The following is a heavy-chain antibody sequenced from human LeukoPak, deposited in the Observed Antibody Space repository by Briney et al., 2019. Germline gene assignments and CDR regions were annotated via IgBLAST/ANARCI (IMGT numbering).Heavy chain of an antibody. V-gene: IGHV4-4*07. D-gene: IGHD3-10*01. CDR2: VHSSGST. CDR3: AREAVDYGSGSHDY. Sequence: SETLSLTCTVSGASIGSFYWSWMRQSAGKGLEWIGRVHSSGSTNYIPSIKSRVTMSVDTSKNQFSLKLNTVTAADTAMYYCAREAVDYGSGSHDYWGQGILVTVSS. CDR1: GASIGSFY. J-gene: IGHJ4*02.